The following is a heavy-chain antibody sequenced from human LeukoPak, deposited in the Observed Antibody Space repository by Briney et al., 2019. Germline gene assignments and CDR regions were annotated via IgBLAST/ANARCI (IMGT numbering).Heavy chain of an antibody. CDR2: INPNSGGT. CDR1: GYTFTGYY. V-gene: IGHV1-2*02. D-gene: IGHD3-22*01. J-gene: IGHJ4*02. CDR3: ARVRVRDSSGHLGY. Sequence: VASVKVSCKASGYTFTGYYMHWVRQAPGQGLEWMGWINPNSGGTNYAQKFQGRVTMTRDTSISTAYMELSRLRSDDTAVYYCARVRVRDSSGHLGYWGQGTLVTVSS.